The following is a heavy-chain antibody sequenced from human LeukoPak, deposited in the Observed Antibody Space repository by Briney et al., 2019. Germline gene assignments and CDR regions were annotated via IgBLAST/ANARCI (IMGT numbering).Heavy chain of an antibody. CDR3: ANPKSPYYDFWSGYYQFDY. D-gene: IGHD3-3*01. CDR1: GFIVSSYG. J-gene: IGHJ4*02. Sequence: GGSLRLSCAASGFIVSSYGMTWVRQAPGKGPEWVSLISGSGGNTYYADSVKGRFTISRDNSKNTLYLQMNSLRAEDTAVYYCANPKSPYYDFWSGYYQFDYWGQGTLVTVSS. CDR2: ISGSGGNT. V-gene: IGHV3-23*01.